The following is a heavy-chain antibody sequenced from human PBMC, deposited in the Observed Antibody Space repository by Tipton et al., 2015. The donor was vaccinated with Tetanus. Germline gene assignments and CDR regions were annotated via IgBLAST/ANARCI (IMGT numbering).Heavy chain of an antibody. D-gene: IGHD1-1*01. CDR2: ISYDGSNK. CDR3: AKDRSTGDTDY. CDR1: GFTFSSYG. V-gene: IGHV3-30*18. J-gene: IGHJ4*02. Sequence: RSLRLSCAASGFTFSSYGMHWVRQAPGKGLEWVAVISYDGSNKYYADSVKGRFTISRDNSKNTLYLQMNSLRAEDTAVYYCAKDRSTGDTDYWGQGTLVTVSS.